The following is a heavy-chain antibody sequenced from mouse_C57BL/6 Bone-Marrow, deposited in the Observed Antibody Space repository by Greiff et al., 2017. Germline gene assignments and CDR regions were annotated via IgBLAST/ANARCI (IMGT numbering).Heavy chain of an antibody. CDR2: SRNKANDYTT. Sequence: EVQLMESGGGLVQSGRSLRLSCATSGFTFSDFYMEWVRQAPGKGLEWIAASRNKANDYTTEYSASVKGRFIVSRDTSQSILYLQMNALRAEDTAIYYCARDAGGNSWFAYWGQGTLVTVSA. CDR1: GFTFSDFY. D-gene: IGHD2-1*01. J-gene: IGHJ3*01. V-gene: IGHV7-1*01. CDR3: ARDAGGNSWFAY.